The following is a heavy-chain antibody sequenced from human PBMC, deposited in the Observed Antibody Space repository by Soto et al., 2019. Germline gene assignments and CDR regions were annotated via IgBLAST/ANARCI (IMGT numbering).Heavy chain of an antibody. V-gene: IGHV4-30-2*01. Sequence: PSETLSLTCAVSGGSISSGGYSWSWIRQPPGKGLEWIGYIYHSGSTYYNPSLKSRVTISEDRSKNQFSLKLSSVTAADTAVYCSARDSDVWGKGTLVTVAS. CDR2: IYHSGST. J-gene: IGHJ4*02. CDR1: GGSISSGGYS. CDR3: ARDSDV.